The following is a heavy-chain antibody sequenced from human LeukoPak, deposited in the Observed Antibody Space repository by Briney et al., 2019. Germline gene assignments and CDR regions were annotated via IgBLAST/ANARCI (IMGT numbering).Heavy chain of an antibody. D-gene: IGHD3-16*02. CDR1: GGSFNAYY. CDR2: INHSGNT. J-gene: IGHJ6*03. V-gene: IGHV4-34*01. CDR3: ARGLRFIQGPGYYYMDV. Sequence: SETLSLTCAVYGGSFNAYYWTWIRQTPGKGLEWIGEINHSGNTNYNPSLESRVTISADTSKNLFSLNLGSVTAADTAIYYCARGLRFIQGPGYYYMDVWGKGTTVTVSS.